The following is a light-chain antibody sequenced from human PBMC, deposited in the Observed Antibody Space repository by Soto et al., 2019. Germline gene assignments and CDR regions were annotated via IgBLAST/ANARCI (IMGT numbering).Light chain of an antibody. CDR3: LQHHAFPFT. Sequence: DLQMSQSPFSLSASVGDRVTITCRASQGIRNDLGWYQHKPGKAPKRLIYTASTLESGVPSRFSGSGSGTEFTLTISSLQPEDFATYYCLQHHAFPFTFGPGTKLTFK. V-gene: IGKV1-17*01. CDR1: QGIRND. CDR2: TAS. J-gene: IGKJ3*01.